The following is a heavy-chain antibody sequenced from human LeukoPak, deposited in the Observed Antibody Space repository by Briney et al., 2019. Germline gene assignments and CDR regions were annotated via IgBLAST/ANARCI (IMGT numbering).Heavy chain of an antibody. CDR3: ARAAGYYYDSSGYYYYDY. V-gene: IGHV4-59*01. J-gene: IGHJ4*02. CDR2: IYYSGST. CDR1: GGSISSYY. Sequence: SETLSLTCTVSGGSISSYYWSWIRQPPGQGLEWIGYIYYSGSTNYNPSLKSRVTISVDTSKNQSSLKLSSVTAADTAVYYCARAAGYYYDSSGYYYYDYWGQGTLVTVSS. D-gene: IGHD3-22*01.